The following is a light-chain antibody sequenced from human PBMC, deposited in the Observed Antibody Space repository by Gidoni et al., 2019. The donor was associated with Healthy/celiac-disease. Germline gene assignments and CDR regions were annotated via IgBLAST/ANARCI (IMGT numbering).Light chain of an antibody. Sequence: DIQMTQSPSARSASVGDRVTITCRASQSISSYLNWYQQKPGKAPKLLIYAAYSSQSWVPSRFSGRGSGTDFTLTISSLQPEDFATYYCQQSYSTLLTFGGXTKVEIK. CDR1: QSISSY. J-gene: IGKJ4*01. CDR3: QQSYSTLLT. V-gene: IGKV1-39*01. CDR2: AAY.